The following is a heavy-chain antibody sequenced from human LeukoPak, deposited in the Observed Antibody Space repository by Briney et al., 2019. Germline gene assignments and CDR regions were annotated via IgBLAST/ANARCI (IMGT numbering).Heavy chain of an antibody. Sequence: GASVKVSCKASGYTFTSYGISWVRQAPGQGLEWMGCISAYNGNTNYAQKLQGRVTMTTDTSTSTAYMELRSLRSDDTAVYYCARVVHGSGSYWVPYYYYYMDVWGKGTTVTISS. D-gene: IGHD3-10*01. V-gene: IGHV1-18*01. CDR3: ARVVHGSGSYWVPYYYYYMDV. J-gene: IGHJ6*03. CDR2: ISAYNGNT. CDR1: GYTFTSYG.